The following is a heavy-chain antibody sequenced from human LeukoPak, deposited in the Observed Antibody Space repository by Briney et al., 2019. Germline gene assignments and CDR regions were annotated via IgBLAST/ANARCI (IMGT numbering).Heavy chain of an antibody. J-gene: IGHJ3*02. CDR2: IRSDGSDT. D-gene: IGHD1-14*01. CDR1: GFTFSDTW. Sequence: GGSLRLSCAASGFTFSDTWMHWVRQAPGEGLVWVSRIRSDGSDTRYAESVKGRFTISRDNAKNSLYLQMNSLRAEDTAVYYCARDQSEPGPLRAFDIWGQGTMVTVSS. CDR3: ARDQSEPGPLRAFDI. V-gene: IGHV3-74*01.